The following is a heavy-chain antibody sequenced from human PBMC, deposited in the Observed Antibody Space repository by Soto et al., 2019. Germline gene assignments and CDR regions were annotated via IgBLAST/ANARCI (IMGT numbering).Heavy chain of an antibody. CDR3: GDLDGSFFGMEV. V-gene: IGHV3-15*01. D-gene: IGHD3-10*01. Sequence: EVQLVASGGGLVKPGGSLRLSCAGSKVTAWMSWVRQAPGKGLQWVGRIKSKAAGETTDYAEPVQGRFTISRDDSKDMVYLEMNSLKIEDTAVYSCGDLDGSFFGMEVWGQGTTVTVSS. CDR2: IKSKAAGETT. J-gene: IGHJ6*02. CDR1: KVTAW.